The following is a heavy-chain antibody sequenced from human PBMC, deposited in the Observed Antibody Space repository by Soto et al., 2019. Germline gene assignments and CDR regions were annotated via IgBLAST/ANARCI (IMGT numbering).Heavy chain of an antibody. CDR1: GASVASKSAA. CDR3: ATFRSTTSPDV. D-gene: IGHD2-2*01. CDR2: TYYSSKWYN. V-gene: IGHV6-1*01. Sequence: SQTLSLTCAIFGASVASKSAAWNSTTQSPSRGLEWLGRTYYSSKWYNDYAVSVKSRITINPDTSKNQFSLHLNSVTPEDTAVYYCATFRSTTSPDVWGEGTTVTV. J-gene: IGHJ6*02.